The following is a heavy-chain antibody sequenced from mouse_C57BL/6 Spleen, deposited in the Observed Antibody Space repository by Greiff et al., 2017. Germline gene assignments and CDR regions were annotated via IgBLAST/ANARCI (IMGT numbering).Heavy chain of an antibody. CDR1: GYTFTEYT. V-gene: IGHV1-62-2*01. D-gene: IGHD1-1*01. J-gene: IGHJ3*01. CDR2: FYPGSGRL. Sequence: VQLQQSGAELVKPGASVKLSCKASGYTFTEYTIHWVKQRSGQGLEWIGWFYPGSGRLKYNEKFKDKATLTADKSSRTVYMELSRLTSEDAAVYFGARHDHYGSNTPFAYWGQGTLVTVSA. CDR3: ARHDHYGSNTPFAY.